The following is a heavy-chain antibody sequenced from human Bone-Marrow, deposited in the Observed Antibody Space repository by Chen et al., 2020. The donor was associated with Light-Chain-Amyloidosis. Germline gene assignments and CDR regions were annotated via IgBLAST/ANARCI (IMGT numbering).Heavy chain of an antibody. V-gene: IGHV5-51*03. CDR1: GSTFPIYW. CDR2: IYPDDSDA. J-gene: IGHJ4*02. D-gene: IGHD5-12*01. Sequence: EVNLGRPGQEGKRPGGSRRTPGKAPGSTFPIYWIGWVRQMPGKGLEWMGVIYPDDSDARYSPSFEGQVTISADKSITTAYLQWRSLKASDTAMYYCARRRDGYNFDYWGQGTLVTVSS. CDR3: ARRRDGYNFDY.